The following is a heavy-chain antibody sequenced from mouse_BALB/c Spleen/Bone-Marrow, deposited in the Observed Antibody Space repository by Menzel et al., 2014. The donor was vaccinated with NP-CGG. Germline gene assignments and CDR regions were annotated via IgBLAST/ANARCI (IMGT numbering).Heavy chain of an antibody. J-gene: IGHJ3*01. Sequence: VQLQQSGPELVKPGALVKISCKASGYTFTNFDISWVQQRPGQGLEWIGWIYPGDGTTKYTEKFKGKASLTTDKSSSTAYIQHNSLASDNSAVYFCARGGYFGNAFAYWGQGTLVPVSA. V-gene: IGHV1S56*01. D-gene: IGHD2-1*01. CDR1: GYTFTNFD. CDR2: IYPGDGTT. CDR3: ARGGYFGNAFAY.